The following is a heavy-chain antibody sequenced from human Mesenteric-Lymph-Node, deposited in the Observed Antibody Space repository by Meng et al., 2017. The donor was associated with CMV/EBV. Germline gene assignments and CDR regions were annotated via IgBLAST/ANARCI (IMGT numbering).Heavy chain of an antibody. CDR2: INAGNGNI. CDR3: ARGSRVDVVVPAAILGLDWFAP. D-gene: IGHD2-2*01. Sequence: YVIHWVRQAPGQNLEWMAWINAGNGNIKYSQKFRGRLTITRDTSANTAYMELSGLRSEDTGVYYCARGSRVDVVVPAAILGLDWFAPWGQGTLVTVSS. V-gene: IGHV1-3*01. CDR1: YV. J-gene: IGHJ5*02.